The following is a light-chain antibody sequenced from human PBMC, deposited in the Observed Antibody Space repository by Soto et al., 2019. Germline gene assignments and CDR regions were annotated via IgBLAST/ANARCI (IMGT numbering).Light chain of an antibody. CDR3: QQRSNFLT. V-gene: IGKV3-11*01. CDR2: DTS. CDR1: QSVRSS. Sequence: EIVLTQSPATLSLSPGERATLSCRASQSVRSSLAWYQQKPGQAPRLLIYDTSIRATGIPGRFTGSGSGTDFTLTISSLEPADFAVYYCQQRSNFLTFGGGTKVEIK. J-gene: IGKJ4*01.